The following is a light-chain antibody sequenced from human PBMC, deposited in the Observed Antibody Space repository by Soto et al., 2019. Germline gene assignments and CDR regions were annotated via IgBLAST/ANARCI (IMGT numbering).Light chain of an antibody. CDR3: QQYNNWPWT. V-gene: IGKV3-20*01. J-gene: IGKJ1*01. Sequence: EIVLTQSPGTLSLSPGERATLSCRASQSVRTNYLAWYQQKPGQAPWLLIYGAFNRAGGVPDRFSGSGSGTDFTLTISRLEPEDFAVYYCQQYNNWPWTFGQGTKVEIK. CDR2: GAF. CDR1: QSVRTNY.